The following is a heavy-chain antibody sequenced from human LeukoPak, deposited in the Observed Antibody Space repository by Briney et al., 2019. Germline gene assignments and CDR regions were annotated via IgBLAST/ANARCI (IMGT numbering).Heavy chain of an antibody. CDR3: AKDKKGGSYGMFDY. CDR1: GFTFSSYG. Sequence: PGGSLRLSCAASGFTFSSYGMHWVRQAPGKGLEWVAFIRYDGSNKYYADSVKGRFTISRDNSKNTLYLQMNSLRAGDTAVYYCAKDKKGGSYGMFDYWGQGTLVTVSS. CDR2: IRYDGSNK. V-gene: IGHV3-30*02. J-gene: IGHJ4*02. D-gene: IGHD1-26*01.